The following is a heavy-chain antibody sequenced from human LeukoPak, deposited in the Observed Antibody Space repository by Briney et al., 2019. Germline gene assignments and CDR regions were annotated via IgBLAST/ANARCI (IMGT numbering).Heavy chain of an antibody. V-gene: IGHV5-51*01. Sequence: GESLKISCKGSGYSFTSYWIGWVRQMPGKGLEWMGIIYPGDSDTRYSPSFQGQVIISADKSISTAYLQWSSLKASDTAMYYCARQLTYYDSSGYCFDYWGQGTLVTVSS. D-gene: IGHD3-22*01. CDR2: IYPGDSDT. CDR3: ARQLTYYDSSGYCFDY. J-gene: IGHJ4*02. CDR1: GYSFTSYW.